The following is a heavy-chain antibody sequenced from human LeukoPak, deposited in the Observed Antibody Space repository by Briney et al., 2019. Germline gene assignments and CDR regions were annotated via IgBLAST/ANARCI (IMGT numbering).Heavy chain of an antibody. CDR2: FDPEDGKT. CDR3: ATAGDAIDSVMIWDF. D-gene: IGHD3/OR15-3a*01. Sequence: ASVKVSCKLSGNTLTEFSMHWVRQAPGKGLKWMGGFDPEDGKTIYAQKFQGRVTMTEDTSTDTAYMELSSLRSEDTAVYYCATAGDAIDSVMIWDFWGQGTLVTVSS. V-gene: IGHV1-24*01. J-gene: IGHJ4*02. CDR1: GNTLTEFS.